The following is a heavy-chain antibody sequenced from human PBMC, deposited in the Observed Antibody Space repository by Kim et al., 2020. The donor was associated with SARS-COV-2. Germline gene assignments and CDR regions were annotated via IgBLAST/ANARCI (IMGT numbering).Heavy chain of an antibody. J-gene: IGHJ5*02. CDR2: IYPDDSST. CDR3: ARFSGRQLSDNWFDP. D-gene: IGHD3-10*01. Sequence: GESPKISCKGSGYSFFGYWIGWVRQMPGSGLQWMGIIYPDDSSTRYSPSFQGQVTISADKSTSTAYLQWHSLKASDTAMYYCARFSGRQLSDNWFDPWGQGTLVTVST. CDR1: GYSFFGYW. V-gene: IGHV5-51*01.